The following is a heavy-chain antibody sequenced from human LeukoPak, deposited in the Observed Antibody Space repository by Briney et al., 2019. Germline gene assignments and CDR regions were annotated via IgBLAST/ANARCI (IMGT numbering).Heavy chain of an antibody. CDR2: INHSGST. CDR1: GASMSSYY. CDR3: AREARTRRRDNSGPFDI. J-gene: IGHJ3*02. V-gene: IGHV4-59*01. D-gene: IGHD3-22*01. Sequence: SETLSLTCTVSGASMSSYYWSWIRQPPGKGLQWIGYINHSGSTNHNPSLKSRVTISLDWFKNQFTLKLKSVTAPDTAVYYCAREARTRRRDNSGPFDICGQGTKVTVSS.